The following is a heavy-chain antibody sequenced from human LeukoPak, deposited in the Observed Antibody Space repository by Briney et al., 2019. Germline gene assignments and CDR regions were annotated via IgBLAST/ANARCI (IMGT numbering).Heavy chain of an antibody. CDR1: GFTFSDYN. J-gene: IGHJ6*03. CDR2: ISRSGSTK. Sequence: GGSLRLSCAASGFTFSDYNMRWIRQAPGKGLEWVSSISRSGSTKYYADSVKGRFTISRDNAKNSLYLQMNSLRAEDTAVYYCARAIAARPPYYYYYYMDVWGKGTTVTVSS. D-gene: IGHD6-6*01. V-gene: IGHV3-11*04. CDR3: ARAIAARPPYYYYYYMDV.